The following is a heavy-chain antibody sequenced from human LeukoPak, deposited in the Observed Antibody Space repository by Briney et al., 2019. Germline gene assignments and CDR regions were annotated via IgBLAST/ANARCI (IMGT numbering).Heavy chain of an antibody. Sequence: PGGSLRLSCAASGFTFSSYSMNWVRQAPGKGLEWVSSISSSSSYIYYADSVKGRFTISRDNAKKSLYLQMNSLRSEDTAVYYCARVSGIAARSRYFDYWGQGTLVTVSS. D-gene: IGHD6-6*01. CDR1: GFTFSSYS. CDR3: ARVSGIAARSRYFDY. J-gene: IGHJ4*02. CDR2: ISSSSSYI. V-gene: IGHV3-21*04.